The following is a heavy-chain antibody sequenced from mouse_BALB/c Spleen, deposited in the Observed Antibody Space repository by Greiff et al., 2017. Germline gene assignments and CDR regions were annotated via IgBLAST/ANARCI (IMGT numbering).Heavy chain of an antibody. V-gene: IGHV1-54*01. D-gene: IGHD1-3*01. J-gene: IGHJ4*01. Sequence: VQLQQSGAELVRPGTSVKVSCKASGYAFTNYLIEWVKQRPGQGLEWIGVINPGSGGTNYNEKFKGKATLTADKSSSTAYMQLSSLTSDDSAVYFCARSGDLYYCAMDYWGQGTSVTVSS. CDR1: GYAFTNYL. CDR3: ARSGDLYYCAMDY. CDR2: INPGSGGT.